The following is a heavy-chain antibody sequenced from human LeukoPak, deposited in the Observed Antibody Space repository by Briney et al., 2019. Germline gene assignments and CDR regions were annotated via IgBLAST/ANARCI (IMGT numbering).Heavy chain of an antibody. V-gene: IGHV4-61*02. CDR3: ARTVRGPPPSYYFDY. Sequence: PSQTLSLTCTVSGGSISSGSYYWSWIRQPAGKGLEWIGRIYTSGSTNYNPSLKSRVTISVDTSKNQFSLKLSSVTAADTAVYYCARTVRGPPPSYYFDYWGQGTLVTVSS. J-gene: IGHJ4*02. D-gene: IGHD3-10*01. CDR2: IYTSGST. CDR1: GGSISSGSYY.